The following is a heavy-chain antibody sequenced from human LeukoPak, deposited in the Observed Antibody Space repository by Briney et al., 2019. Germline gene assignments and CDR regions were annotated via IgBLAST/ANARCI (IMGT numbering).Heavy chain of an antibody. CDR2: ISGSGGST. Sequence: TGGSLRLSCAPSGFTFSSYAMGWVRQAPGKGLEWVSSISGSGGSTYYADSVKVRFTIPRDNSKNTLYLQMNSLRAEDTAVYYCAKEGQRSYYYDSSGYYEPWGQGTLVTVSS. J-gene: IGHJ5*02. CDR1: GFTFSSYA. D-gene: IGHD3-22*01. V-gene: IGHV3-23*01. CDR3: AKEGQRSYYYDSSGYYEP.